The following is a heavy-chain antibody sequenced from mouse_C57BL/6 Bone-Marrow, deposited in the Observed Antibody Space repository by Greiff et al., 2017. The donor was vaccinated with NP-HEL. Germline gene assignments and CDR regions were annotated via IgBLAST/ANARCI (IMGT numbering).Heavy chain of an antibody. J-gene: IGHJ2*01. CDR1: GFTFSDYY. Sequence: EVQRVESEGGLVQPGSSMKLSCTASGFTFSDYYMAWVRQVPEKGLEWVANINYDGSSTYYLDSLKSRFIISRDNAKNILYLQMSSLKSEDTATYYCARDRGSDGYYFDYWGQGTTLTVSS. V-gene: IGHV5-16*01. CDR3: ARDRGSDGYYFDY. CDR2: INYDGSST. D-gene: IGHD2-3*01.